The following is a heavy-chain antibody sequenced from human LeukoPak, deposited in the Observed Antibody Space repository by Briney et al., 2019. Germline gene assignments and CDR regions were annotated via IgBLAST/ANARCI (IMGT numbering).Heavy chain of an antibody. CDR3: AKELDTMFFDY. CDR1: GFTFSSYA. D-gene: IGHD3-10*02. J-gene: IGHJ4*02. Sequence: AGGSLRLSCAASGFTFSSYAMSWVRQAPGKGLEWVSAISGSGGSTYYADSVKGRFTISRDSGRKSVYLQMNSLTTDDTAFYFCAKELDTMFFDYWGQGALVTVSS. CDR2: ISGSGGST. V-gene: IGHV3-23*01.